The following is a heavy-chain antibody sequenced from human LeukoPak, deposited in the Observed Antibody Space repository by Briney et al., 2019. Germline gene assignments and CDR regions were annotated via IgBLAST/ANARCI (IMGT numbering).Heavy chain of an antibody. CDR2: IYYSGST. V-gene: IGHV4-39*07. D-gene: IGHD3-22*01. Sequence: SETLSLTCTVSGGSISSSSYYWGWIRQPPGKGLEWIGSIYYSGSTYYNPSLKSRVTISVDTSKNQFSLKLSSVTAADTAVYYCARDNGLDYYYYYYMDVWGKGTTVTVSS. CDR1: GGSISSSSYY. CDR3: ARDNGLDYYYYYYMDV. J-gene: IGHJ6*03.